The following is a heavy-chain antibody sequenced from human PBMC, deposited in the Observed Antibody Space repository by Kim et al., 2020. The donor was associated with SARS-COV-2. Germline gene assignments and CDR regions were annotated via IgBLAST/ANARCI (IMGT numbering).Heavy chain of an antibody. J-gene: IGHJ6*02. CDR1: GYTFTYCY. Sequence: ASVKVSCKASGYTFTYCYVHWVRQAPGQGLEWMGYINPKSGGTNYPQKFPGRVTMTTDASISTAYMELTRLISDDTAVYFCARVGQYASGLDVWGQGTTVTVS. CDR2: INPKSGGT. V-gene: IGHV1-2*02. CDR3: ARVGQYASGLDV. D-gene: IGHD3-10*01.